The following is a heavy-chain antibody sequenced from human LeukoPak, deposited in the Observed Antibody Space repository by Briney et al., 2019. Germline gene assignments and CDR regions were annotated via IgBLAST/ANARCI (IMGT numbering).Heavy chain of an antibody. CDR2: INHSGST. Sequence: SETLSLTCAVYGGSFSGYYWSWIRQPPGKGLEWLGEINHSGSTNYNPSLKSRVTISVDTSKNQFSLKLSSVTAADTAVYYCARDTGRPGRRFGLRFLEWLLPYDYWGQGTLVTVSS. D-gene: IGHD3-3*01. V-gene: IGHV4-34*01. CDR1: GGSFSGYY. J-gene: IGHJ4*02. CDR3: ARDTGRPGRRFGLRFLEWLLPYDY.